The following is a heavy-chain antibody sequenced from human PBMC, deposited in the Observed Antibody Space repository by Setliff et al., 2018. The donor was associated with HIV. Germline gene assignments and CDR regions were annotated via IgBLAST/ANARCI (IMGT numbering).Heavy chain of an antibody. D-gene: IGHD4-17*01. V-gene: IGHV5-51*01. CDR1: GYTFTSYW. Sequence: GESLKISCQTSGYTFTSYWIAWVRQMPGKGLECIGVIYPDDSDTKYSPSFQGQVTFTADKSINTAYMQWRSLKASDTAMYYCARQGYGDYWYFDLWGRGTLVTVSS. J-gene: IGHJ2*01. CDR2: IYPDDSDT. CDR3: ARQGYGDYWYFDL.